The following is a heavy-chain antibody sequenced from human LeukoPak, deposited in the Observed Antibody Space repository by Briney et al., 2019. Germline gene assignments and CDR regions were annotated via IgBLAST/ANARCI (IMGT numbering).Heavy chain of an antibody. V-gene: IGHV4-61*02. CDR3: ARAYFDL. CDR2: IYTSGST. J-gene: IGHJ2*01. Sequence: SETLSLTCTVSGGSISSGSYYWSWIRQPAGKGLEWIGRIYTSGSTNYNPSLKSRVTISVDTSKNQFSLKLSSVTAADTAVYYCARAYFDLWGRGTPVTVSS. CDR1: GGSISSGSYY.